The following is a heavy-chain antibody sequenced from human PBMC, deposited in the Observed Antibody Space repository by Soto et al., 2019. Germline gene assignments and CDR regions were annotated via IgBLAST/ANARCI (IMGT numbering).Heavy chain of an antibody. CDR1: GGSFSVYY. V-gene: IGHV4-34*12. Sequence: QVQLQQWGAGLLKPSETLSLTCAAYGGSFSVYYWSWIRQPPGKGLEWIGEVVHGGSTNFNPSLKSRLTISVDTSKNQVSLKLSSVTAADTAVYYCARKGLRGGYDYWGQGTLVTVSS. J-gene: IGHJ4*02. CDR3: ARKGLRGGYDY. CDR2: VVHGGST. D-gene: IGHD6-13*01.